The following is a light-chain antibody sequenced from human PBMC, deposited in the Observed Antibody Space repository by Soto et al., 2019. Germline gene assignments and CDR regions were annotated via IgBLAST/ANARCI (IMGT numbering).Light chain of an antibody. J-gene: IGLJ7*01. CDR3: QSYDSTLCHAV. CDR1: SSNIGAAYD. V-gene: IGLV1-40*01. CDR2: GNT. Sequence: QSVLTQPPSVSGAPGQRVTISCTGSSSNIGAAYDVRWYQQLPGTAPKLLIYGNTNRPSGVPDRFSGSKSGTSASLAITGLQAEDEADYYCQSYDSTLCHAVFGGGTQLTVL.